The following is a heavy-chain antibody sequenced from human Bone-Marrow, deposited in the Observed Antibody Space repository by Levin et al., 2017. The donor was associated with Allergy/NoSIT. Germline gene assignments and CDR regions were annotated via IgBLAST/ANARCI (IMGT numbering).Heavy chain of an antibody. D-gene: IGHD2-2*02. CDR1: GFSFSSYG. J-gene: IGHJ6*02. Sequence: PGGSLRLSCAASGFSFSSYGLHWVRQAPGKGLEWVAVITYDGSNKYYGDSVKGRFTISRDNSKDTLFLQMNSLRAEDTALYFFSKAILERGMHQYYVYGLDVWGQGTTVTVAS. V-gene: IGHV3-30*18. CDR2: ITYDGSNK. CDR3: SKAILERGMHQYYVYGLDV.